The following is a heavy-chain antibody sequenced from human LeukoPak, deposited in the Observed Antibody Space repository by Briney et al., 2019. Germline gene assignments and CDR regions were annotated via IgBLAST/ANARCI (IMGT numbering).Heavy chain of an antibody. CDR3: ARGDMGSGWYYYYGMDV. V-gene: IGHV4-59*08. CDR1: GGSFSGYY. J-gene: IGHJ6*02. CDR2: IYYSGST. Sequence: SETLSLTCAVYGGSFSGYYWSWIRQPPGKGLEWIGYIYYSGSTNYNPSLKSRVTISVDTSKNQFSLKLSSVTAADTAVYYCARGDMGSGWYYYYGMDVWGQGTTVTVSS. D-gene: IGHD6-19*01.